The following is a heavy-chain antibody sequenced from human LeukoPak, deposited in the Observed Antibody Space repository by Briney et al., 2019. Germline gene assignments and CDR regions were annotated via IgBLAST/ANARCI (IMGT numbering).Heavy chain of an antibody. V-gene: IGHV4-4*07. Sequence: SETLSLTCTVSGGSISSYYWSWIRQPAGKGLEWIGRIYTSGSTNYNPSLKSRVTMSVDTSKNQFSLKLSSVTAADTAVYYCTRDSGTTGEVKFDPWGQGTLVAVSS. J-gene: IGHJ5*02. CDR3: TRDSGTTGEVKFDP. CDR1: GGSISSYY. CDR2: IYTSGST. D-gene: IGHD3-10*01.